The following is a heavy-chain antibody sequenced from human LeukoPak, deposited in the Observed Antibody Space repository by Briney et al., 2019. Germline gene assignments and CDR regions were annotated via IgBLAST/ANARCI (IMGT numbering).Heavy chain of an antibody. CDR2: INTNTGNP. Sequence: ASVKVSCKASGYTFTSYAMNWVRQAPGQGLEWMGWINTNTGNPTYAQGFTGRFVFSLDTSVSTAYLQISSLKAEDTAVYYCARGQKVVGARGDFDYWGQGTLVTVSS. CDR3: ARGQKVVGARGDFDY. D-gene: IGHD1-26*01. J-gene: IGHJ4*02. V-gene: IGHV7-4-1*02. CDR1: GYTFTSYA.